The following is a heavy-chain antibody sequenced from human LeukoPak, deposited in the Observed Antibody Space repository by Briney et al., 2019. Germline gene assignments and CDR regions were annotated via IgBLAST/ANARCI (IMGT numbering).Heavy chain of an antibody. CDR2: INIDGSSG. Sequence: GGSLRLSCAASGFTFRSYWMHWVRQAPGKGLVWVSRINIDGSSGSYADSVEGRFTISRDNAKNTVYLQMNSLRAEDTAVYYCTRDRSRFGEQRPLDYWGQGTLVTVSS. D-gene: IGHD3-10*01. V-gene: IGHV3-74*01. J-gene: IGHJ4*02. CDR3: TRDRSRFGEQRPLDY. CDR1: GFTFRSYW.